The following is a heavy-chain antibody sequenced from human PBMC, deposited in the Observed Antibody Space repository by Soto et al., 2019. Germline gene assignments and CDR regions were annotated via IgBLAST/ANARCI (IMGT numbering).Heavy chain of an antibody. CDR1: GFTFDDYA. CDR2: ISWNSGNI. J-gene: IGHJ4*02. CDR3: STDKRGGAAILGRHFDN. D-gene: IGHD1-26*01. Sequence: EVHLVESGGGLVQPGRSLRLSCAASGFTFDDYALHWVRQTPGKGLEWVSGISWNSGNIVYGDSVKGRFTISRDNAKNILYLQMNSLRTEDTAIYYCSTDKRGGAAILGRHFDNWGQVTLVTVSS. V-gene: IGHV3-9*01.